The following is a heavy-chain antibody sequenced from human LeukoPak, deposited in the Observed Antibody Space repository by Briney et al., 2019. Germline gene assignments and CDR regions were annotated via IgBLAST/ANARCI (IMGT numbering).Heavy chain of an antibody. CDR3: ARDTYDYSSSWYLSVRSFDY. Sequence: ASVKVSCKASGGTFSSYAIGWVRQAPGQGLEWMGRIIPILGIANYAQKFQGRVTITADKSTSTAYMELSSLRSEDTAVYYCARDTYDYSSSWYLSVRSFDYWGQGTLVTVSS. V-gene: IGHV1-69*04. D-gene: IGHD6-13*01. CDR2: IIPILGIA. CDR1: GGTFSSYA. J-gene: IGHJ4*02.